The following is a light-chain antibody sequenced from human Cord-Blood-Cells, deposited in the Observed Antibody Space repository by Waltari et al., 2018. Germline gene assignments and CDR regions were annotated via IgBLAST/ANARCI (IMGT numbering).Light chain of an antibody. V-gene: IGKV1-39*01. CDR1: QSISSN. CDR2: AAS. Sequence: DIQMTQSPSSLSASAGDRVTITCRASQSISSNLNWYQQKPGKAPKLLIYAASSLQSGVPSRFSGSGSGTDFTLTISSLQPEDFATYYCQQSYSTPWTFGQGTKVEIK. J-gene: IGKJ1*01. CDR3: QQSYSTPWT.